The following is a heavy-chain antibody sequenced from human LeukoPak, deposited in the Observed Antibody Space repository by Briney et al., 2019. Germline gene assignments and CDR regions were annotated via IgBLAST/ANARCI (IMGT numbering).Heavy chain of an antibody. CDR1: VGSISSYY. CDR3: ARVFRFGELVY. D-gene: IGHD3-10*01. J-gene: IGHJ4*02. Sequence: SETLSLTCTVSVGSISSYYWSWIRQPPGKGLEWIGYIYYSGSTNYNPSLKSRVTISVDTSKNQFSLKLSSVTAADTAVYYCARVFRFGELVYWGQGTLVTVSS. CDR2: IYYSGST. V-gene: IGHV4-59*01.